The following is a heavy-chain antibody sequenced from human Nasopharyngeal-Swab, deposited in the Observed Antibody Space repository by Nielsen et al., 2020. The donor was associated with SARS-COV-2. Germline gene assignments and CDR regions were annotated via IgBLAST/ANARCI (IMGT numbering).Heavy chain of an antibody. CDR3: VGDKYFSRPYYLDS. Sequence: GEPVKISCAASGFTFSRYWMSWVRQAPGKGLEWVANIKQDGSEKYYVDSVKGRFTISRDNAKNSLYLQMNSLRVEDTAVYYCVGDKYFSRPYYLDSWGQGTLVTVSS. CDR2: IKQDGSEK. CDR1: GFTFSRYW. V-gene: IGHV3-7*01. D-gene: IGHD2/OR15-2a*01. J-gene: IGHJ4*02.